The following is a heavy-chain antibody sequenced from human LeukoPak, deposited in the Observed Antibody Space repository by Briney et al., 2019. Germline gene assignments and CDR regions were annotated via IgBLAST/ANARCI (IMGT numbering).Heavy chain of an antibody. D-gene: IGHD5-12*01. Sequence: GASVKVSCKASGYAFTGYYMHWVRQDPGQGLEWMGWINPNSGGTNYAQKFQGRVTMTRDTSISTAYMELSRLVSDDTAVYYCARVFVDYPFDYWGQGTLVTVSS. J-gene: IGHJ4*02. V-gene: IGHV1-2*02. CDR1: GYAFTGYY. CDR2: INPNSGGT. CDR3: ARVFVDYPFDY.